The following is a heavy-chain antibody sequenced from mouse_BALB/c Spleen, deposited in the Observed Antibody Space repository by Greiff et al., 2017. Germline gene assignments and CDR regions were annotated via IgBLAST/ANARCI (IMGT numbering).Heavy chain of an antibody. CDR1: GFNIKDYY. CDR3: ALTGTDFDY. J-gene: IGHJ2*01. V-gene: IGHV14-4*02. Sequence: VQLQQSGAELVRSGASVKLSCTASGFNIKDYYMHWVKQRPEQGLEWIGWIDPENGDTEYAPKFQGKATMTADTSSNTAYLQLSSLTSEDTAVYYCALTGTDFDYWGQGTTLTVSS. CDR2: IDPENGDT. D-gene: IGHD4-1*01.